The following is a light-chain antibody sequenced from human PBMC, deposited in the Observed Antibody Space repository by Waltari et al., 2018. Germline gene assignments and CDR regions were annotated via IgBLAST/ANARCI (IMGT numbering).Light chain of an antibody. J-gene: IGKJ4*01. CDR1: QSVSSY. V-gene: IGKV3-11*01. Sequence: EIVLTQSPATLYLSPGERATLSCRASQSVSSYLVWYQQKPGQAPRLLIHGASTRATGIPARFSGSGSGTDFTLTISSLEPEDFAVFYCQQRYNWPLTFGGGTKVEIK. CDR3: QQRYNWPLT. CDR2: GAS.